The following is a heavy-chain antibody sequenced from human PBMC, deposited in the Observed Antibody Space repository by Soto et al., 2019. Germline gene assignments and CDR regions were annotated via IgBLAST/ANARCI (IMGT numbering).Heavy chain of an antibody. CDR1: GGTLSDYA. CDR3: AVAAVREILSEQSSGMAV. CDR2: IMPTVDSA. V-gene: IGHV1-69*01. Sequence: QVQLVQSGAEVKNPGSSVKVSCTASGGTLSDYAVSWVRQARGQGLEWMGGIMPTVDSANYAQKFQGRLSITADESTITPNLDLSSLTSDYTAIYYCAVAAVREILSEQSSGMAVWGQGTTVTVSS. J-gene: IGHJ6*02. D-gene: IGHD3-10*01.